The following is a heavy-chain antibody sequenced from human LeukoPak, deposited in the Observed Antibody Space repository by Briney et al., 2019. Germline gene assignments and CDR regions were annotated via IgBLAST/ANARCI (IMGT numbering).Heavy chain of an antibody. CDR1: GFTFSSYS. V-gene: IGHV3-48*02. D-gene: IGHD3-22*01. J-gene: IGHJ4*02. CDR2: ISSSSRTI. Sequence: GGSLRLSCAASGFTFSSYSMNWVRQAPGKGLEWISYISSSSRTIYNADSVKGRFTISRDNAKMSLYLQMNSLRDEDTAVCYCARDLTMYYYDSSGYYSDWGQGTLVTVSS. CDR3: ARDLTMYYYDSSGYYSD.